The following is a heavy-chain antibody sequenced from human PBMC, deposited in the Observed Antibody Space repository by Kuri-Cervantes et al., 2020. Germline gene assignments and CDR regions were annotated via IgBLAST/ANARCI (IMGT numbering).Heavy chain of an antibody. CDR1: GFSFSSYW. V-gene: IGHV3-7*03. Sequence: LSLASAASGFSFSSYWMSWVRRAPGKGLEWVANIKQDGSEKYYVDSGKGRFTISRGNSKNSLYLQMNSLRSEDTAMYYCARGSGSCLFYNQYYMDVWGKGTTVTVSS. CDR2: IKQDGSEK. D-gene: IGHD2-15*01. CDR3: ARGSGSCLFYNQYYMDV. J-gene: IGHJ6*03.